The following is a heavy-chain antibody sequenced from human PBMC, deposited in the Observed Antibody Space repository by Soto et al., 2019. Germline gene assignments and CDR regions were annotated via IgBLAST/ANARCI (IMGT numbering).Heavy chain of an antibody. J-gene: IGHJ4*02. CDR1: GFTFSSYA. Sequence: PGGSLRLSCAASGFTFSSYAMSWVRQAPGKGLEWVSAISGSGGSTYYADSVKGRFTISRDNSKNTLYLQMNSLRAEDTAVYYCAREYALSSGWYDMNFDYWGQGTLVTVSS. V-gene: IGHV3-23*01. D-gene: IGHD6-19*01. CDR3: AREYALSSGWYDMNFDY. CDR2: ISGSGGST.